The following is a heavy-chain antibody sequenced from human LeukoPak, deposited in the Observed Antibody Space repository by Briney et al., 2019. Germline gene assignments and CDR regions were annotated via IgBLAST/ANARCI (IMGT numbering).Heavy chain of an antibody. CDR1: GYSFSNYW. J-gene: IGHJ4*02. Sequence: GDSLKISCQGSGYSFSNYWIGRVRQLPGKGLEWMGVVYPYDSDVRYSPAFEGQVTISADKSISTAYLHWGSLKASDTAMYFCAKQGGLDWGRGTLVTVSS. CDR3: AKQGGLD. CDR2: VYPYDSDV. D-gene: IGHD2-15*01. V-gene: IGHV5-51*01.